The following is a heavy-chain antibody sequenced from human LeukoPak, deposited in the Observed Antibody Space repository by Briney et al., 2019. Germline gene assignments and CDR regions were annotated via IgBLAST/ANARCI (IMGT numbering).Heavy chain of an antibody. V-gene: IGHV1-8*01. CDR1: GYTFTSYD. CDR2: MNPNSGNT. J-gene: IGHJ4*02. D-gene: IGHD1-26*01. CDR3: ARSSVGARRRIDY. Sequence: GASVKVSCKASGYTFTSYDNNWLRQATGQGLEWMGWMNPNSGNTGYAQKFQGRVTMTRSASINTAYMELSSLTSDDTAVYYCARSSVGARRRIDYWGQGTLVTVSS.